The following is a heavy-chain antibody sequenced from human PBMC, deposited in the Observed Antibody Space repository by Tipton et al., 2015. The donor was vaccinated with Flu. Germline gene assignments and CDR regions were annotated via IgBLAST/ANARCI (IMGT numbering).Heavy chain of an antibody. J-gene: IGHJ4*02. CDR1: GYSIRSAYY. D-gene: IGHD3-10*02. CDR2: IYHSGTT. CDR3: ARHTGDSVRGVVDY. V-gene: IGHV4-38-2*01. Sequence: TLSLTCSVSGYSIRSAYYWGWVRRPPGKGLEWIGTIYHSGTTYYNPSLKSRLTISVDTSKNQFPLRLSSVTAADTAVYYCARHTGDSVRGVVDYWGQGTLVTVSS.